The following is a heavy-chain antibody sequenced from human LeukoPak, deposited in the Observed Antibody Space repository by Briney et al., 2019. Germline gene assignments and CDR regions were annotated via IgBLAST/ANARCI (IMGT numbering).Heavy chain of an antibody. Sequence: ASVKVSCKASGYTFTSYYMHWVRQAPGQGLEWMGIINPSGGSTSYAQKFQGRVTMTRDTSTSTVYMELSSLRSEDTAVYYCARAPVSTAYLHYYSMDVWGKGTTVTVSS. D-gene: IGHD3-16*01. CDR2: INPSGGST. J-gene: IGHJ6*03. CDR3: ARAPVSTAYLHYYSMDV. V-gene: IGHV1-46*01. CDR1: GYTFTSYY.